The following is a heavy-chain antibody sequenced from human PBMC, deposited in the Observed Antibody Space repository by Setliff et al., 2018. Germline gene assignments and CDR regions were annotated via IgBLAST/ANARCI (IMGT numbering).Heavy chain of an antibody. CDR3: ARAHIKNWFDP. J-gene: IGHJ5*02. Sequence: PSETLSLTCAVSGYSISSGYYWGWIRQPPGKGLEWIGSIYHSGSTYYNPSLKSRVTISVDTSKNQFSLKLSSVTAADTAVYYCARAHIKNWFDPWGQGTLVTVSS. V-gene: IGHV4-38-2*01. CDR1: GYSISSGYY. CDR2: IYHSGST.